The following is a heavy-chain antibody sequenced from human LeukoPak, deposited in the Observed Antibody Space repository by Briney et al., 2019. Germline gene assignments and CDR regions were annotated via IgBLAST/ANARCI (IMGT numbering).Heavy chain of an antibody. V-gene: IGHV4-34*01. J-gene: IGHJ3*02. CDR2: INHSGST. D-gene: IGHD3-9*01. CDR1: GGSFSGYY. CDR3: ARGRVRYFDWSEGAFDI. Sequence: SETLSLTCAVYGGSFSGYYWSWIRQPPGKGLEWIGEINHSGSTNYNPSLKSRVTISVDTSKNQFSLKLSSVTAADTAVYYCARGRVRYFDWSEGAFDIWGQGTMVTVSS.